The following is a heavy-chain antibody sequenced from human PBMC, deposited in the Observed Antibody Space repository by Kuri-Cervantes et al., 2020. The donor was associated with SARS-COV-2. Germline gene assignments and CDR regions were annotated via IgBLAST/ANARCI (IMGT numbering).Heavy chain of an antibody. CDR2: ISGDGDRA. J-gene: IGHJ4*02. CDR3: AKDKGFGELFFDY. Sequence: GGSLRLSCTASGFTFNNYAMRWVRQAPGKGLEWVSGISGDGDRADYADSMKGRFTISRDNSKNMLYLQMNSLRAEDTAVYYCAKDKGFGELFFDYWGQGTLVTVSS. D-gene: IGHD3-10*01. V-gene: IGHV3-23*01. CDR1: GFTFNNYA.